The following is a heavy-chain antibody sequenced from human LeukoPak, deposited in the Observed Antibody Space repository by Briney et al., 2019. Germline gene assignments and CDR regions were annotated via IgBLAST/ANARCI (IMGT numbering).Heavy chain of an antibody. CDR3: ARGLGYRSDYYYYGMDV. Sequence: GGSLRLSCAAPGFTLTTYNMHWVRQAPGKGLEWVAVIPYDGTIKYYADSVKGRFSISRDISNKTVYLQMNSLRPEDTAVYYCARGLGYRSDYYYYGMDVWGQGTTVTASS. V-gene: IGHV3-30-3*01. D-gene: IGHD5-12*01. CDR2: IPYDGTIK. J-gene: IGHJ6*02. CDR1: GFTLTTYN.